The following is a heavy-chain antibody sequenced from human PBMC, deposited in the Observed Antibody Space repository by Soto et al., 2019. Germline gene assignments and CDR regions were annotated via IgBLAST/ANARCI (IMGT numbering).Heavy chain of an antibody. Sequence: SETLSLTCSVYGGSISSAEHYWSWIRQPPGKGLEWIGYIYYSGSTYDNPSLRRRITISIDTSKNQFSLKLSSMTAADTAVYYCTRGPDYHMDVWGQGTTVTVSS. CDR2: IYYSGST. J-gene: IGHJ6*02. CDR1: GGSISSAEHY. V-gene: IGHV4-30-4*01. CDR3: TRGPDYHMDV.